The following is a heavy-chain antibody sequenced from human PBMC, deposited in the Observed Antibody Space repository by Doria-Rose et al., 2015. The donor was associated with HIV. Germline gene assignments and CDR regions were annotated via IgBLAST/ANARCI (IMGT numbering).Heavy chain of an antibody. CDR2: ISWNSAAT. V-gene: IGHV3-9*01. J-gene: IGHJ6*03. CDR1: GFSFESYA. D-gene: IGHD3-3*01. Sequence: VQLVQSGGGLVQPGRSLRLSCVGSGFSFESYAMHWVRLAPGKGLEWVAGISWNSAATGNADSVEVRFTISRGNAKKSVYLEMRSLRPEDTAFYYCAKAPIIGPKYYFYMDVWGKGTSVTVSS. CDR3: AKAPIIGPKYYFYMDV.